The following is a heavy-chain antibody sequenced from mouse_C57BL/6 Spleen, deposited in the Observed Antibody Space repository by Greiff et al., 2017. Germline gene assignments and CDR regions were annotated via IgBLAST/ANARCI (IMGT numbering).Heavy chain of an antibody. V-gene: IGHV1-52*01. CDR2: IDPSDSEH. J-gene: IGHJ3*01. D-gene: IGHD3-2*02. Sequence: VQLHQPGAALVRPGSSVKLSCKASGYTFTSYWMHWVKQRPIQGLEWIGNIDPSDSEHPYNQKFKDKATLTVDKSSSTAYMQRSSLTAEDSAVYYCARGDSSGPAWFAYWGQGTLVTVSA. CDR3: ARGDSSGPAWFAY. CDR1: GYTFTSYW.